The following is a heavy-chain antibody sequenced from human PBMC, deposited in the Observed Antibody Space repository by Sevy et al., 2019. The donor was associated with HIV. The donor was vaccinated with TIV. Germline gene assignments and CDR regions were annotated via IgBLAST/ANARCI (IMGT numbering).Heavy chain of an antibody. D-gene: IGHD3-10*01. J-gene: IGHJ4*02. V-gene: IGHV1-2*06. CDR1: GYTFTGHY. Sequence: ASVKVSCKASGYTFTGHYMHWVRQAPGQGLEWMGRINPNSGGRNYAQTFQGRVTMTRDTSISTAYMELSRLRSDDTAVYYCARAIIIMAHIGSFPFDYWGQGTLVTVSS. CDR3: ARAIIIMAHIGSFPFDY. CDR2: INPNSGGR.